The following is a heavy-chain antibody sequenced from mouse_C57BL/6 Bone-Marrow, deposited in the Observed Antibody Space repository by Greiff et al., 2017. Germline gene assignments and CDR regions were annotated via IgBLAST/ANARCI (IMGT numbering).Heavy chain of an antibody. J-gene: IGHJ2*01. CDR3: TRLGPYYDGSGY. D-gene: IGHD1-1*01. CDR1: GYTFTDYE. Sequence: QVQLQQSGAELVRPGASVTLSCKASGYTFTDYEMHWVKQTPVHGLEWIGAIDPETGGTAYNQKFKGKAILTADTSSSTAYMELRSLTSDDSAVDYCTRLGPYYDGSGYWGQGTTLTVSS. V-gene: IGHV1-15*01. CDR2: IDPETGGT.